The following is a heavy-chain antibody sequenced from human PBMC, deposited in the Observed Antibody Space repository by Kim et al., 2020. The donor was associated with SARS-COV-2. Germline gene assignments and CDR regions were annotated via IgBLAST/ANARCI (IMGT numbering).Heavy chain of an antibody. J-gene: IGHJ6*02. CDR1: GFTFSSYA. D-gene: IGHD3-10*01. V-gene: IGHV3-64D*06. CDR3: VKDGTSGSWNYYYYYGMDV. Sequence: GGSLRLSCSASGFTFSSYAMHWVRQAPGKGLEYVSAISSNGGSTYYADSVKGRFTISRDNSKNTLYLQMSSLRAEDTAVYYCVKDGTSGSWNYYYYYGMDVWGQGTTVTVSS. CDR2: ISSNGGST.